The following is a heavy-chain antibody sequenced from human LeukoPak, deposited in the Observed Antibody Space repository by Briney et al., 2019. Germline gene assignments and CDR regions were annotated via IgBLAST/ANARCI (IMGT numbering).Heavy chain of an antibody. CDR3: AKGGRRHYGDYVAF. D-gene: IGHD4-17*01. V-gene: IGHV3-23*01. J-gene: IGHJ4*02. Sequence: SGGSLRLSCDASGFTVNSYAMNWVRQAPGKGLEWVSVISASCDNTYYADSVKGRFTISRDDSKNTVYLQMNSLSADDTAVYHCAKGGRRHYGDYVAFWGQGTLVTVSS. CDR2: ISASCDNT. CDR1: GFTVNSYA.